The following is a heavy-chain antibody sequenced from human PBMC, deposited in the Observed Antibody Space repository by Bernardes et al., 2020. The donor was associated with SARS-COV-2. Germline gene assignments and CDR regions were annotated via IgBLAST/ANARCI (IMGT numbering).Heavy chain of an antibody. CDR2: ITYTGITT. D-gene: IGHD6-13*01. J-gene: IGHJ4*02. CDR1: GFTFNDYA. CDR3: AGGGTYSSSWYFDY. Sequence: GGSLRLSCAASGFTFNDYAMSWVRQAPGKGLEWVSIITYTGITTHYADSVKGRFTISRDNSKNTLYMQMNSLRADDTAVYYCAGGGTYSSSWYFDYWGQGTLVTVSS. V-gene: IGHV3-23*01.